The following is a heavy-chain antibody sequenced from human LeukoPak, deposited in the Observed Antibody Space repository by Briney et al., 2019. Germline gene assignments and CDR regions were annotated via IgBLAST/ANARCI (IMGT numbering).Heavy chain of an antibody. CDR2: ISRSGSTK. D-gene: IGHD3-9*01. V-gene: IGHV3-11*01. J-gene: IGHJ4*02. Sequence: PGGSLRLSCAASGFTFSDYNMRWIRQAPGKGLEWVSSISRSGSTKYYADSVKGRFTISRDNAKNSLFLQMNSLRAEDTAVYYCARDNGRYDILTGYLAGRWGIDYWGQGTLVTVSS. CDR3: ARDNGRYDILTGYLAGRWGIDY. CDR1: GFTFSDYN.